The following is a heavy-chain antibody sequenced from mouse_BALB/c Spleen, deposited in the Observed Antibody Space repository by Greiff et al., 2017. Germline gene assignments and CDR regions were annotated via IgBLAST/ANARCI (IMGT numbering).Heavy chain of an antibody. CDR1: GFTFSSFG. D-gene: IGHD1-1*01. J-gene: IGHJ2*01. V-gene: IGHV5-17*02. CDR2: ISSGSSTI. CDR3: AGHGSSLDY. Sequence: EVQLVESGGGLVQPGGSRKLSCAASGFTFSSFGMHWVRQAPEKGLEWVAYISSGSSTIYYADTVKGRFTISRDNPKNTLFLQMTSLRSEDTAMYYCAGHGSSLDYWGQGTTLKVSS.